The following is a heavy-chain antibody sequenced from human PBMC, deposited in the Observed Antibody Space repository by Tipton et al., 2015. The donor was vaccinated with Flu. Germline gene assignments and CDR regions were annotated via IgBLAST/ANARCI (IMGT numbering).Heavy chain of an antibody. D-gene: IGHD4-17*01. Sequence: AVSGFTFSSYAMSWVRQAPGKGLEWVSAISGSGGSTYYADSVKGRFTISRDNSKNTLYLQMNSLRAEDTAVYYCAKSLDYGDYANYYYGMDVWGQGTTVTVSS. V-gene: IGHV3-23*01. J-gene: IGHJ6*02. CDR2: ISGSGGST. CDR1: GFTFSSYA. CDR3: AKSLDYGDYANYYYGMDV.